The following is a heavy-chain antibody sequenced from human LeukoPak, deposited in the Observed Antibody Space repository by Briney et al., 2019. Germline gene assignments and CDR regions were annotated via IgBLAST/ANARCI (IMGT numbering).Heavy chain of an antibody. Sequence: ASVKVSCKASGYTFTSYGISWVRQAPGQGFEWMGWISAYNGNTNYAQKLQGRVTMTTDTSPSTAYMELRSLRSDDTAVYYCARGRYYDSSVSWFDPWGQGTLVTVSS. J-gene: IGHJ5*02. CDR1: GYTFTSYG. CDR3: ARGRYYDSSVSWFDP. V-gene: IGHV1-18*01. D-gene: IGHD3-22*01. CDR2: ISAYNGNT.